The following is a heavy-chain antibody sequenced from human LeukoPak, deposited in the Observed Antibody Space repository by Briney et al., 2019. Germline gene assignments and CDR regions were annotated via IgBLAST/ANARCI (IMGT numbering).Heavy chain of an antibody. Sequence: PSETLSLTCTVSGGSISSTTYYWGWIRQPPGKGLEWIGTIYYSGSPNYNPSFQSRITMSVDRSNNQFSLILTSVTVADTAVYYCARDGNSYYDYWGQGIMVTVTS. D-gene: IGHD4-11*01. CDR1: GGSISSTTYY. CDR3: ARDGNSYYDY. V-gene: IGHV4-39*07. J-gene: IGHJ4*02. CDR2: IYYSGSP.